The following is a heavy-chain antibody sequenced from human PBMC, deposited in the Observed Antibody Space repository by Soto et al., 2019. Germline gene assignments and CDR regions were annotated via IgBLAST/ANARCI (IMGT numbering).Heavy chain of an antibody. CDR1: GGSISSGGYS. J-gene: IGHJ6*03. V-gene: IGHV4-31*03. CDR3: ARVDGSGSYYNEGDYYYYYMDV. CDR2: IYYSGST. Sequence: TLSLTCTVSGGSISSGGYSWSWIRQHPGKGLEWIGYIYYSGSTYYNPSLKSRVTISVDTSKNQFSLKLSSVTAADTAVYYCARVDGSGSYYNEGDYYYYYMDVWGKGTTVTVSS. D-gene: IGHD3-10*01.